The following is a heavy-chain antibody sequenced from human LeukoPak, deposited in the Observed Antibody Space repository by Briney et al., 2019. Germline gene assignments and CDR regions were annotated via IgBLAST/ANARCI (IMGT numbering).Heavy chain of an antibody. V-gene: IGHV4-59*01. J-gene: IGHJ4*02. CDR3: ARDKYSSSCLDY. D-gene: IGHD6-13*01. Sequence: SETLSLTCTVSGGSINSYYWSWIRQPPGKALEWIAYIYYSGSTNYNPSLKSRVTISVDTSKNQFSLKLSSVTAADTAVYYCARDKYSSSCLDYWGQGTLVTVSS. CDR1: GGSINSYY. CDR2: IYYSGST.